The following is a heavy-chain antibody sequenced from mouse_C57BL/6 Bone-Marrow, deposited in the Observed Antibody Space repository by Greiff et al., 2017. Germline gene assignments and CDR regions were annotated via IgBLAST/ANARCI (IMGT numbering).Heavy chain of an antibody. D-gene: IGHD1-1*01. CDR3: ARGGVVATYWYFDV. J-gene: IGHJ1*03. V-gene: IGHV1-69*01. CDR2: IDPSDSYT. CDR1: GYTFTSYW. Sequence: QVQLQQSGAELVMPGASVKLSCKASGYTFTSYWMHWVKQRPGQGLEWIGEIDPSDSYTNYNQKFKGKTTLTVDKSSRTAYMQLSSLTSEDSAVYYCARGGVVATYWYFDVWGTGTPVTVSS.